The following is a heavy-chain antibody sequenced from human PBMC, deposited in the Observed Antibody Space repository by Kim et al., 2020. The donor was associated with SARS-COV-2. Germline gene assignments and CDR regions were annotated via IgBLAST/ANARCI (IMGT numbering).Heavy chain of an antibody. Sequence: GGSLRLSCAASGFTFSSYGMHWVRQAPGKGLEWVAVISYDGSNKYYADSVKGRFTISRDNSKNTLYLQMNSLRAEDTAVYYCAKDHRPYSSGGGGDYWG. J-gene: IGHJ4*01. CDR2: ISYDGSNK. V-gene: IGHV3-30*18. D-gene: IGHD6-19*01. CDR1: GFTFSSYG. CDR3: AKDHRPYSSGGGGDY.